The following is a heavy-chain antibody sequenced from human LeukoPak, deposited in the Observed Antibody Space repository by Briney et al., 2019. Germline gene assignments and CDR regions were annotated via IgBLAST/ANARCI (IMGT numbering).Heavy chain of an antibody. CDR2: MSTCNNYI. J-gene: IGHJ4*02. CDR3: ARRYGDYVRSFEY. D-gene: IGHD4-17*01. Sequence: GGSLRLSCAASGFTFSRYTMDWVRQAPGKGLEWVSSMSTCNNYIYYADSVKGRFTISRDNAKNSLYLQINSLRADDPAVYYFARRYGDYVRSFEYWGQGTLVTVSS. CDR1: GFTFSRYT. V-gene: IGHV3-21*01.